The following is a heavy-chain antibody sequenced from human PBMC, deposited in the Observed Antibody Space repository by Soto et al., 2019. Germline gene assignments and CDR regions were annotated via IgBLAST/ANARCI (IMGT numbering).Heavy chain of an antibody. D-gene: IGHD4-17*01. V-gene: IGHV1-18*01. CDR2: ISAYNGNT. J-gene: IGHJ3*02. CDR1: GYTFTSYG. CDR3: ARQTTVVNPSAFDI. Sequence: ASVKVSCKASGYTFTSYGISWVRRAPGQGLEWMGWISAYNGNTNYAQKLQGRVTMTTDTSTSTAYMELRSLRSDDTAVYYCARQTTVVNPSAFDIWGQGTMVTVSS.